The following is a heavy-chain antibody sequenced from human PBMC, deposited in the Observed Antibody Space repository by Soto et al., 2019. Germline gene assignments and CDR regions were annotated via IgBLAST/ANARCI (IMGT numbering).Heavy chain of an antibody. CDR1: GFTFSSYW. J-gene: IGHJ4*02. CDR2: INSDGSST. D-gene: IGHD5-18*01. Sequence: PGGSLRLSCAASGFTFSSYWMHWVRQAPGKGLVWVSRINSDGSSTSYADSVKGRFTISRDNAKNTLYLQMNSLRAEDTAVYYCARGRGYSYDYFDYWGQGTLVTVSS. V-gene: IGHV3-74*01. CDR3: ARGRGYSYDYFDY.